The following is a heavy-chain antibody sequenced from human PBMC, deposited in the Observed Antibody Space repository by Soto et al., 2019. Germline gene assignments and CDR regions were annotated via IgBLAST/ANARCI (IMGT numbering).Heavy chain of an antibody. CDR2: INPDGNVG. Sequence: EVQLLGSGGGLVQPGGSLRLSCVGSGFTFSTYWMNWVRQAPGKGLEWVANINPDGNVGTYVDSVRGRFTTSRDNAKNSLYLQMTSLRADDTAVYFCAGWGGHDYNYWDQGIMVTVSS. D-gene: IGHD4-4*01. CDR1: GFTFSTYW. CDR3: AGWGGHDYNY. J-gene: IGHJ4*02. V-gene: IGHV3-7*03.